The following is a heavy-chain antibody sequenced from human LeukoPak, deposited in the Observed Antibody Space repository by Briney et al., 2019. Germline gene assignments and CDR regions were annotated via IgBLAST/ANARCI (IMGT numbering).Heavy chain of an antibody. D-gene: IGHD5-18*01. CDR3: ARRGYSYGCRDCGYYFDY. V-gene: IGHV4-34*01. J-gene: IGHJ4*02. Sequence: SETLSLTCAVYGGSFSGYYWSWIPQPPGKGLEWIGEINHSGSTNYNPSLKSRVTISVDTSKNQFSLKLSSVTAADTAVYYCARRGYSYGCRDCGYYFDYWGQGTLVTVSS. CDR2: INHSGST. CDR1: GGSFSGYY.